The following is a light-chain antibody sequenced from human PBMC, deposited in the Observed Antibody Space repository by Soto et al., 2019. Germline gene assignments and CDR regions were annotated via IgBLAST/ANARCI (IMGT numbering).Light chain of an antibody. V-gene: IGLV2-23*01. J-gene: IGLJ1*01. CDR3: CSYADDSVYV. CDR1: SSNIGDYNL. CDR2: EGS. Sequence: QSALTQPASVSGSPGQSITISCTGTSSNIGDYNLVSWYQHHPGTVPQLLIYEGSKRPSGVSDRFSGYKSGNTASLTIFGLQAEDEADYYGCSYADDSVYVFGSGTKVTVL.